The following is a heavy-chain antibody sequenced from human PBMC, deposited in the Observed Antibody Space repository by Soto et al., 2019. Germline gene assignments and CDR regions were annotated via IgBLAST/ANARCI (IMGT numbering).Heavy chain of an antibody. CDR1: GYTFRSYG. D-gene: IGHD5-18*01. V-gene: IGHV1-18*04. J-gene: IGHJ4*02. CDR3: ARVGGYIWGCDF. CDR2: ISVYNGNT. Sequence: QVQLVQSGSEVKKPGASVKVSCKASGYTFRSYGISWVRQAPGQGLECMGWISVYNGNTNYGQKFQGRVTMTTDTSTATAYMELDNLTSDDTAVYYCARVGGYIWGCDFWGQGTLVTVSS.